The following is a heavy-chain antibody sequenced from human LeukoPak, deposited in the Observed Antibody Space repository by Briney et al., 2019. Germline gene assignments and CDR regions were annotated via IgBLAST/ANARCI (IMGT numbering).Heavy chain of an antibody. CDR2: ITWNSDNI. D-gene: IGHD3-16*01. CDR1: GFSFSTYT. CDR3: AKGGGGRLIYYYYMDV. V-gene: IGHV3-9*03. Sequence: PGGSLRLSCVASGFSFSTYTMNWVRQAPGKGLEWVSGITWNSDNIEYADSVKGRFTISRDNAKNSLYLQMNSLRAEDMALYYCAKGGGGRLIYYYYMDVWGKGTTVTVSS. J-gene: IGHJ6*03.